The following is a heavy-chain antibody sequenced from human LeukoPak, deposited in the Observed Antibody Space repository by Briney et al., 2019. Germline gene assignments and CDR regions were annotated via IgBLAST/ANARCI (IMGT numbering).Heavy chain of an antibody. J-gene: IGHJ6*02. CDR1: RLTFSTYA. D-gene: IGHD3-10*01. Sequence: GSLRLSCAASRLTFSTYAISWVRPPPGKGLEWVPAISGSDGSTYYADSVKGRFTISRDNSKNTLYLQMNSLRAEDTAVYYCVKYGADVWGQGTTVTVSS. V-gene: IGHV3-23*01. CDR3: VKYGADV. CDR2: ISGSDGST.